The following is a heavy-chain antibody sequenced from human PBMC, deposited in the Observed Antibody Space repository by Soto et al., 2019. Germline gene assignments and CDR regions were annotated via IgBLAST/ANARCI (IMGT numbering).Heavy chain of an antibody. CDR2: IIPFFHAA. Sequence: VQLVQSGAEVKNPGSSVKVYCKASADTFSSSAFSWVRQAHGQGLEWMGGIIPFFHAANYAQRFQGRVTITSDESTSTVYMELSSLRSADTALYYCARDLISNYHNYAMDVWGQGTTVTVS. J-gene: IGHJ6*02. V-gene: IGHV1-69*01. CDR1: ADTFSSSA. CDR3: ARDLISNYHNYAMDV.